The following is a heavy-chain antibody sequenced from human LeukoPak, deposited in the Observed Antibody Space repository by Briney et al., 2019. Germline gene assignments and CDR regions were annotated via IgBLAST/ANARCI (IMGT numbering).Heavy chain of an antibody. V-gene: IGHV3-30*18. CDR2: ISYDGSNK. Sequence: PGRSLRLSCAASGFTFSSYGMHWVRQAPGKGLEWVAVISYDGSNKYYADSAKGRFTISRDNSKNTLYLQMNSLRAEDTAVYYCAKDGPLGRNCSSTSCPRRYFDYWGQGTLVTVSS. CDR3: AKDGPLGRNCSSTSCPRRYFDY. D-gene: IGHD2-2*01. CDR1: GFTFSSYG. J-gene: IGHJ4*02.